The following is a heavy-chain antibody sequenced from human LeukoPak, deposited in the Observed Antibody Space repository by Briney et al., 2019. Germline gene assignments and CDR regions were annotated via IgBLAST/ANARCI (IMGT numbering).Heavy chain of an antibody. V-gene: IGHV1-18*01. Sequence: ASVKVSCKASGYTFTSYGISWVRQAPGQGLEWMGWISAYNGNTNYAQKLQGRATMTTDTSTSTAYMELRSLRSDDTAVYYCASRSRGSYTFDYWGQGTLVTVSS. D-gene: IGHD1-26*01. CDR3: ASRSRGSYTFDY. CDR2: ISAYNGNT. CDR1: GYTFTSYG. J-gene: IGHJ4*02.